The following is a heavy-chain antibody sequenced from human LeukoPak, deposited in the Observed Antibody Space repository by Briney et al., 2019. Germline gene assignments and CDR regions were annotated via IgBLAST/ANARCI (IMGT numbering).Heavy chain of an antibody. CDR3: ARGGYSSSRGVDV. J-gene: IGHJ6*04. D-gene: IGHD6-13*01. CDR1: GFTFSSYG. V-gene: IGHV3-30*02. Sequence: PGGSLRLSCAASGFTFSSYGMHWVRQAPGKGLEWVAFIRYDGSNKYYADSVKGRFTISRDNAKNSLYLQMNSLRAEDTALYHCARGGYSSSRGVDVWGKGTTVTVSS. CDR2: IRYDGSNK.